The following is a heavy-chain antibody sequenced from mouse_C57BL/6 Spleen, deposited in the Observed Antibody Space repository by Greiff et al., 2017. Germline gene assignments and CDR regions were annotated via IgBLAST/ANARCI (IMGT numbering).Heavy chain of an antibody. Sequence: QVQLQQPGAELVRPGTSVKLSCKASGYTFTSYWMHWVKQRPGQGLEWIGVIDPSDSYTNYNQKFKGKATLTVDTSSSTAYMQLSSLTSEDSAVYYCARCYYYGSSYGYAMDYWGQGTSVTVSS. CDR2: IDPSDSYT. D-gene: IGHD1-1*01. CDR1: GYTFTSYW. J-gene: IGHJ4*01. CDR3: ARCYYYGSSYGYAMDY. V-gene: IGHV1-59*01.